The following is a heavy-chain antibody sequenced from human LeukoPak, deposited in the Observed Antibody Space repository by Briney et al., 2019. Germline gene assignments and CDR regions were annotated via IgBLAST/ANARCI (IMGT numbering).Heavy chain of an antibody. V-gene: IGHV3-48*03. CDR2: MSSSGATI. D-gene: IGHD1-1*01. CDR1: GFTFSSYE. Sequence: PGGSLRLSCAASGFTFSSYEGNWVRQAPGKGLGWVSYMSSSGATIYYADSVKGRFTISRDNAENSVYLQMDSLRAEDTAVYFCARKVTGTTYFDPWGQGTLVTVSP. CDR3: ARKVTGTTYFDP. J-gene: IGHJ4*02.